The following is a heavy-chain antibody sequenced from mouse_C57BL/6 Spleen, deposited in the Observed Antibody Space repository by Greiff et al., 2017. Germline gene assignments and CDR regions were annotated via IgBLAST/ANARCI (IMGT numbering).Heavy chain of an antibody. Sequence: QVTLKVSGPGILQPSQTLSLTCSFSGFSLSTFGMGVGWIRQPSGKGLEWLAHIWWDDDKYYNPALKSRLTISKDTSKNQVFLKIANVDTADTATYYCARMGHYYGNYDYAMDYWGQGTSVTVSS. V-gene: IGHV8-8*01. CDR2: IWWDDDK. J-gene: IGHJ4*01. D-gene: IGHD2-1*01. CDR3: ARMGHYYGNYDYAMDY. CDR1: GFSLSTFGMG.